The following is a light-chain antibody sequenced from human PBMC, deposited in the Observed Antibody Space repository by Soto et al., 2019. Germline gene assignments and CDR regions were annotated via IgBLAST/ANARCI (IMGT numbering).Light chain of an antibody. V-gene: IGKV3-15*01. Sequence: IVMTQSPVTLSVSPGERATLSCRTSQNIRTNLAWYQQKPGQAPRLLIYGASTRATGIPARFSGSESGTEFILTINSLQSEDFAVYYCKHYNNWPEFGQGTKLEIK. J-gene: IGKJ2*01. CDR1: QNIRTN. CDR3: KHYNNWPE. CDR2: GAS.